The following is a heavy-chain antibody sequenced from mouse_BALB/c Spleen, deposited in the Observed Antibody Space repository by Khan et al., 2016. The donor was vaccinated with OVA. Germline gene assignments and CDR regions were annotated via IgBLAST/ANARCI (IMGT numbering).Heavy chain of an antibody. Sequence: EVELVESGGGLVQPGGSRKLSCAASGFTFIDYGMAWVRQTPGKGPEWIAFTSSVAYSIYYADTVTGRFTISRENAKNTLYLEMSSLRSDDTAIYYCVRGGFAYWGQGTLVTVSA. CDR2: TSSVAYSI. J-gene: IGHJ3*01. CDR1: GFTFIDYG. V-gene: IGHV5-15*02. CDR3: VRGGFAY.